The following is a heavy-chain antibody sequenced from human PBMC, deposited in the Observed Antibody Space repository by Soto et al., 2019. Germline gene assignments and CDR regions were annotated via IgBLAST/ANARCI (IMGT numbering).Heavy chain of an antibody. CDR2: ISSSSSTI. Sequence: EVQLVESVGGWVQPGGSLRLSCAASGFTFSSYSMNWVRQAPGKGLEWVSYISSSSSTIYYADSVKGRFTISRDNAKNSLYLQMNSLRAEDTAVYYCARDHDYGDYGIDYWGQGTLVTVSS. V-gene: IGHV3-48*01. J-gene: IGHJ4*02. CDR3: ARDHDYGDYGIDY. D-gene: IGHD4-17*01. CDR1: GFTFSSYS.